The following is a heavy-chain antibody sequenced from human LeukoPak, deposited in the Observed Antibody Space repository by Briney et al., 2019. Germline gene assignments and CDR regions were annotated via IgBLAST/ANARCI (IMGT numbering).Heavy chain of an antibody. J-gene: IGHJ3*02. V-gene: IGHV1-69*05. Sequence: SVKVSCKASGGTFSSYAISWVRQAPGQGLEWMGGIISIFGTTNYAQKFQGRVTITTDESTSTVYMELSSLRSEDTAVYYCARESSGIDAFDMWGQGTMVTVSS. CDR2: IISIFGTT. D-gene: IGHD3-22*01. CDR1: GGTFSSYA. CDR3: ARESSGIDAFDM.